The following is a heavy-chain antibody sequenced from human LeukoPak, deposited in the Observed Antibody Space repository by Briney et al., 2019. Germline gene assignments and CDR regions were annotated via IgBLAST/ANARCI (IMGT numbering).Heavy chain of an antibody. CDR1: GGSISSGSYY. J-gene: IGHJ3*02. D-gene: IGHD6-13*01. V-gene: IGHV4-39*07. Sequence: PSETLSLTCTVSGGSISSGSYYWSWIRQPPGKGLEWIGEINHSGSTNYNPSLKSRVTISVDTSKNQFSLKLSSVTAADTAVYYCARRFRGATRNWPYSSSWYGDAFDIWGQGTMVTVSS. CDR2: INHSGST. CDR3: ARRFRGATRNWPYSSSWYGDAFDI.